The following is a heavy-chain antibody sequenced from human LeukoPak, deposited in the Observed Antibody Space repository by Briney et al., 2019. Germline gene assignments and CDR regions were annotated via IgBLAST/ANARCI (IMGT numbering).Heavy chain of an antibody. CDR3: AGDCSGGSCYGAFDI. CDR1: GASIRSGDYY. J-gene: IGHJ3*02. V-gene: IGHV4-30-4*01. CDR2: IYDSGST. D-gene: IGHD2-15*01. Sequence: SQTLSLTCTVSGASIRSGDYYWSWIRQPPGKGLEWIGYIYDSGSTYYNPSLKSRITISVDTSEDRFSLKLSSVTATDTAVYYCAGDCSGGSCYGAFDIWGQGTMVTVSS.